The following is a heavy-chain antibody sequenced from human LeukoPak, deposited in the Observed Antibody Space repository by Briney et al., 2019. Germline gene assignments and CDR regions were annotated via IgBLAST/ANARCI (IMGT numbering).Heavy chain of an antibody. CDR1: GYTFTGYY. CDR3: ARGQRRITIFGVVISAFDY. V-gene: IGHV1-2*02. Sequence: GASVKVSCKASGYTFTGYYMHWVRQAPGQGLEWMGWINPNSGGTNYAQKFQGRVTMTRNTSISTAYMELSSLRSEDTAVYYCARGQRRITIFGVVISAFDYWGQGTLVTVSS. D-gene: IGHD3-3*01. J-gene: IGHJ4*02. CDR2: INPNSGGT.